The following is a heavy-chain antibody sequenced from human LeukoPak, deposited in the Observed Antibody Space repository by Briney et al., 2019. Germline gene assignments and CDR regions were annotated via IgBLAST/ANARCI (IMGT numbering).Heavy chain of an antibody. V-gene: IGHV1-18*01. J-gene: IGHJ5*02. CDR3: ARAVGGYCSSTSCLGRFDP. Sequence: RASVKVSCKASGYTFTSYGISWVRQAPGQGLEWMGWISAYNGNTNYAQKLQGRVTMTTDTSTSTAYMELRSLRSDDTAVFYCARAVGGYCSSTSCLGRFDPWGQGTLVTVSS. CDR2: ISAYNGNT. D-gene: IGHD2-2*01. CDR1: GYTFTSYG.